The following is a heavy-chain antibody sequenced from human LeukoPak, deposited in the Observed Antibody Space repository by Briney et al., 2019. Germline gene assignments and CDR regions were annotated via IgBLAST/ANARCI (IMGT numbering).Heavy chain of an antibody. CDR2: IYYSGST. CDR1: GGSISSSSYY. CDR3: ARVSSSVPYYYYYYMDV. V-gene: IGHV4-39*01. J-gene: IGHJ6*03. Sequence: SETLSLTCTVSGGSISSSSYYWGWIRQPPGKGLEWIGSIYYSGSTYYNPSLKSRVTISVDTSKNQFSLKLSSVTAADTAVYYCARVSSSVPYYYYYYMDVWGKGNTVTVSS. D-gene: IGHD6-6*01.